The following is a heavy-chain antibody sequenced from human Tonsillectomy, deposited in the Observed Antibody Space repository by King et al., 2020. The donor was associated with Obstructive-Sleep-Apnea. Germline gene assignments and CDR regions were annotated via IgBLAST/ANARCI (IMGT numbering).Heavy chain of an antibody. CDR3: ARDLGYSRYCSSTSCPL. CDR2: IYHSGRT. Sequence: QLQESGPGLVKPSGTLSLTCAVSGGSISSSNWWSWVRQPPEKGLEWIGEIYHSGRTNYNPTLKSRATISLDKSKNQFSLKLSSVTAADTAVYYCARDLGYSRYCSSTSCPLWGQGTLVTVSS. V-gene: IGHV4-4*02. D-gene: IGHD2-2*01. CDR1: GGSISSSNW. J-gene: IGHJ4*02.